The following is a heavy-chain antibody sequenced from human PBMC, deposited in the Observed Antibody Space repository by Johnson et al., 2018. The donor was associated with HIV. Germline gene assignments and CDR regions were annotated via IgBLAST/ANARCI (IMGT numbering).Heavy chain of an antibody. D-gene: IGHD2-8*01. CDR3: AKFLLMYEERSGTFDI. CDR2: ISYDGSNK. J-gene: IGHJ3*02. V-gene: IGHV3-30-3*02. CDR1: GFTFSRYA. Sequence: QVQLVESGGGVVQPGRSLRLSCAASGFTFSRYAMHWVRQAPGKGLEWVAVISYDGSNKYYADSVKGRFTISRDNSKNTLYLQMNSLRAEDTAVYYCAKFLLMYEERSGTFDIWGQGTMVTVSS.